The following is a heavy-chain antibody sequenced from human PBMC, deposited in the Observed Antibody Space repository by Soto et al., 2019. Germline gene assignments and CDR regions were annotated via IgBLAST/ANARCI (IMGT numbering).Heavy chain of an antibody. CDR3: AREVIAVAGTLRWFDP. J-gene: IGHJ5*02. D-gene: IGHD6-19*01. CDR1: GYKFSNHD. V-gene: IGHV1-18*01. Sequence: GASVKVSCKASGYKFSNHDFSWVRQAPGQGLEWMGWISAYNGNTNYAQKLQGRVTMTTDTSTSTAYMELRSLRSDDTAVYYCAREVIAVAGTLRWFDPWGQGTLVTVSS. CDR2: ISAYNGNT.